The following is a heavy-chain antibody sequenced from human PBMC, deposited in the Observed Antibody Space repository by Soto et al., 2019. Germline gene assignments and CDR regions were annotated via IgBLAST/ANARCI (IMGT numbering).Heavy chain of an antibody. V-gene: IGHV1-24*01. J-gene: IGHJ4*02. CDR1: GYTLTDFS. CDR3: AARGTRWLQSPFDY. D-gene: IGHD1-1*01. CDR2: FDPEDGET. Sequence: QVQLVQSEAEVKKPGASVKVSCKVSGYTLTDFSMHWVRQAPGKGLEWMGGFDPEDGETIYAQKFQGRVTMTEDTSKDTAYMELSSLRSEDTAVYYCAARGTRWLQSPFDYWGQGTLVTVST.